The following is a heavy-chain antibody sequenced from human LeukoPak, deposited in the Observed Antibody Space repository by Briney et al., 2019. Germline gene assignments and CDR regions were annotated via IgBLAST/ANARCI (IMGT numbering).Heavy chain of an antibody. D-gene: IGHD3-10*01. Sequence: GESLKISCKGSGYIFTNYWIGWVRQMPGKGLEWMGIIYPGDSDTRYSPSFDGQVTISADKSISTACLQWSSLKATDTAMYYCARGDGRRGFYFDYWGQGTLVTVSS. V-gene: IGHV5-51*01. CDR2: IYPGDSDT. CDR3: ARGDGRRGFYFDY. J-gene: IGHJ4*02. CDR1: GYIFTNYW.